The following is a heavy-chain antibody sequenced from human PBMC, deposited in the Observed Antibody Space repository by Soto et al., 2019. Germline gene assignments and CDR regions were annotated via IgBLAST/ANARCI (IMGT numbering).Heavy chain of an antibody. D-gene: IGHD2-8*01. V-gene: IGHV4-39*07. J-gene: IGHJ5*02. CDR3: ARRWMYAPGFDP. Sequence: PSETLSLTCTVSGGSISSSSFYWGWIRQPPGKGLEWIGSIYYSGSTYYNPSLKSRVTISVDRSKNQFSLKLSSVTAADTAVYYCARRWMYAPGFDPWGQGTPVTVSS. CDR2: IYYSGST. CDR1: GGSISSSSFY.